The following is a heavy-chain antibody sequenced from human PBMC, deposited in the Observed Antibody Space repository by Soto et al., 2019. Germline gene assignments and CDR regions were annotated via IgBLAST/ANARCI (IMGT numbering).Heavy chain of an antibody. D-gene: IGHD3-9*01. J-gene: IGHJ6*02. CDR3: ARIHCVCHISTGYVCYYGMAV. CDR2: VYYSAGT. Sequence: QVQLQESGPGLVKPSQTLSLTCTVSGGSISSGDYYWSWIRQPPGKVLEWIGYVYYSAGTYYNPSLKTRVTISVDMYKNQFPLKVSFSSSVDTVVYYCARIHCVCHISTGYVCYYGMAVSDQGTTVTVPS. V-gene: IGHV4-30-4*01. CDR1: GGSISSGDYY.